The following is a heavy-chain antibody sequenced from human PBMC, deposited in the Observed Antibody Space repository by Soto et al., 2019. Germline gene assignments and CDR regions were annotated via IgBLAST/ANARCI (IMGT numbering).Heavy chain of an antibody. D-gene: IGHD2-2*01. CDR1: GGTFTNYA. CDR3: ARERSVGYCITTTCPKPFYYYAMDV. Sequence: QVQLVRSGAEVKKPGSSLKVSCKASGGTFTNYAFSWVRQAPGQGLEWMGGIIPVFGTPDYAQKFQGRVTITADESTRTASMELSSLRSDDTAVYYCARERSVGYCITTTCPKPFYYYAMDVWGQGTTVTVSS. CDR2: IIPVFGTP. V-gene: IGHV1-69*12. J-gene: IGHJ6*02.